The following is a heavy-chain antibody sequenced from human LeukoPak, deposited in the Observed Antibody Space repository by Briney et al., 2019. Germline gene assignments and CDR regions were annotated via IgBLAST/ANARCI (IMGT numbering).Heavy chain of an antibody. CDR3: AKNGDRGAFCSGGTCYPYYYYYMDV. CDR2: VSSTGGTT. V-gene: IGHV3-23*01. D-gene: IGHD2-15*01. J-gene: IGHJ6*03. Sequence: GGSLRLSCAASGFTFSSYSMNWVRQAPGKGLEWVSAVSSTGGTTYYAGSVKGRFTISRDNSKNTLFLQINSLRAEDTAVYYCAKNGDRGAFCSGGTCYPYYYYYMDVRGKGTTVTISS. CDR1: GFTFSSYS.